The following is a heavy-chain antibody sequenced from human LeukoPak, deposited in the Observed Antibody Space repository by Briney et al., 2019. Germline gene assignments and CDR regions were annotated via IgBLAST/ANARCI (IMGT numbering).Heavy chain of an antibody. CDR3: ARGGNADDAFDI. J-gene: IGHJ3*02. Sequence: SVKASCKASGGTFSSYAISWVRQAPGQGLEWMGRIIPILGIANYAQKFQGRVTITADKSTSTAYMELSSLRSEDTAVYYCARGGNADDAFDIWGQGTMVTVSS. V-gene: IGHV1-69*04. D-gene: IGHD1-1*01. CDR1: GGTFSSYA. CDR2: IIPILGIA.